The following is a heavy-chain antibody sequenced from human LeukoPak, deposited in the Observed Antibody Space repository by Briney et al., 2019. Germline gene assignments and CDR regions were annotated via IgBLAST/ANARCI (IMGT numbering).Heavy chain of an antibody. Sequence: GRSLRPSCAASGFTFSSYAMHWVRQAPGKGLEWVAVISYDGSNKYYADSVKGRFTISRDNSKNTLYLQMNSLRAEDTAVYYCARDLNLAGVIDYWGQGTLVTVSS. D-gene: IGHD6-19*01. CDR1: GFTFSSYA. CDR3: ARDLNLAGVIDY. V-gene: IGHV3-30-3*01. J-gene: IGHJ4*02. CDR2: ISYDGSNK.